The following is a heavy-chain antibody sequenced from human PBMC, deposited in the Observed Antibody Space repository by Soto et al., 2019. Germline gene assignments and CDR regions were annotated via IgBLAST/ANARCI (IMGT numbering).Heavy chain of an antibody. Sequence: SVKVSCKASGGTFSSYAISWVRQAPGQGLEWMGGIIPIFGTANYAQKFQGRVTITADESTSTAYMELSSLRSEETAVYYCERDQGTTIFGVENYYYGMDVWGKGTTVTVSS. J-gene: IGHJ6*04. V-gene: IGHV1-69*13. CDR2: IIPIFGTA. D-gene: IGHD3-3*01. CDR3: ERDQGTTIFGVENYYYGMDV. CDR1: GGTFSSYA.